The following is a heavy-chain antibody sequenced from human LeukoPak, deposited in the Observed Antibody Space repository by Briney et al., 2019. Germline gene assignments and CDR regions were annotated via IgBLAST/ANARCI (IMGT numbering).Heavy chain of an antibody. CDR2: IYYSGST. V-gene: IGHV4-4*02. J-gene: IGHJ3*02. CDR3: ARDPQTYYDFWSEKRGDAFDI. CDR1: GGSISSSNW. Sequence: SETLSLTCAVSGGSISSSNWWSWVRQPPGKGLEWIGSIYYSGSTYYNPSLKSRVTISVDTSKNQFSLKLSSVTAADTAVYYCARDPQTYYDFWSEKRGDAFDIWGQGTMVTVSS. D-gene: IGHD3-3*01.